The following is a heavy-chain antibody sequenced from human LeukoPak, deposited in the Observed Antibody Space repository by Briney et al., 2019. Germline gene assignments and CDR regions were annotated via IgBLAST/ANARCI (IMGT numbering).Heavy chain of an antibody. Sequence: GGSLRLSCAASGFTFSSYAMSWVRQAPGKGLEWVSDISGSGGSTYYADSVKGRFTISRDNSKNTLYLQMNSLRAEDTAVYYCARGPTYYDYVWASYRYTGMPSDYWGQGTLVTVSS. CDR1: GFTFSSYA. D-gene: IGHD3-16*02. CDR2: ISGSGGST. J-gene: IGHJ4*02. CDR3: ARGPTYYDYVWASYRYTGMPSDY. V-gene: IGHV3-23*01.